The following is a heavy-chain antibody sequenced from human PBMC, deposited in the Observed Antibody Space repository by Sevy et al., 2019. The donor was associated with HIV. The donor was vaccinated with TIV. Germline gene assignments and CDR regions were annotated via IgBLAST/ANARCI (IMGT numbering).Heavy chain of an antibody. CDR2: IYTSGIT. CDR3: ARYYYGSGKYYFDY. CDR1: GGSISSGTYY. Sequence: SETLSLTCTVSGGSISSGTYYWTWIWQPAGKGLEWIGRIYTSGITNYNPSLKSRVTISLDTSKNQFSLNLSSVTAADTAVYYCARYYYGSGKYYFDYWGQGTLVTVSS. D-gene: IGHD3-10*01. J-gene: IGHJ4*02. V-gene: IGHV4-61*02.